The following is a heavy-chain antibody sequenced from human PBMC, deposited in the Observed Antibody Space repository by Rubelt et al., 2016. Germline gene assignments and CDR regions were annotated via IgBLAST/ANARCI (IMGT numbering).Heavy chain of an antibody. Sequence: QVQLVQSGAEVKRPGASVKVSCKASGYPFATYAMHWVRQAPGQRLEWMGWIDAGNGDTRYAPNFQGRVTMTTDTSTSTAYMELRSLRSDDTAVYSCARDPSNTSGFHAYFDYWGQGTLVTVSS. CDR1: GYPFATYA. CDR3: ARDPSNTSGFHAYFDY. D-gene: IGHD3-22*01. J-gene: IGHJ4*02. V-gene: IGHV1-3*01. CDR2: IDAGNGDT.